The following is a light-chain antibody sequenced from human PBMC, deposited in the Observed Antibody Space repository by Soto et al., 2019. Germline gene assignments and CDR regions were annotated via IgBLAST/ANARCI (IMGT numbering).Light chain of an antibody. CDR1: QSVSSY. CDR2: DAS. J-gene: IGKJ1*01. CDR3: QQRSNWT. Sequence: EFVLTQSPATLSLSPGERATLSCRASQSVSSYLAWYQQKPGQAPRLLIYDASNSATGIPARFSGSGSGTDFTLTISSLEPEDFAVYFCQQRSNWTFGQGTKVEIK. V-gene: IGKV3-11*01.